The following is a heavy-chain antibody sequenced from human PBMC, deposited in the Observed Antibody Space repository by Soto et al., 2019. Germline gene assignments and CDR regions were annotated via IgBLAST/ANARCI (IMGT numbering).Heavy chain of an antibody. D-gene: IGHD3-16*01. CDR2: IDPRDSQS. J-gene: IGHJ5*02. V-gene: IGHV5-10-1*01. CDR3: ARTGYGYWLDP. Sequence: GESLKISCKASGYSFPDYWIAWVRQMPGKGLEWMGRIDPRDSQSSYSPSFQGHVTISADKSSSTAYLQWNSLKASDTAMYYCARTGYGYWLDPWGQGTLVTVSS. CDR1: GYSFPDYW.